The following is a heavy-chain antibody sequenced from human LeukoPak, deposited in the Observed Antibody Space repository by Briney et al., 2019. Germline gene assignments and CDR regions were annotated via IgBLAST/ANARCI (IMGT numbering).Heavy chain of an antibody. CDR1: ESLNGYA. D-gene: IGHD5-24*01. CDR3: AKDPVSSREAYYFDC. J-gene: IGHJ4*02. CDR2: ISSSGSNM. V-gene: IGHV3-23*01. Sequence: GGSLRLSCSASESLNGYAMSWVRQAPGMGLEWVASISSSGSNMYYADSVKGRFTISRDNSKNTLYLQMNSLRAEDTAVYYCAKDPVSSREAYYFDCWGQGTLVTVSS.